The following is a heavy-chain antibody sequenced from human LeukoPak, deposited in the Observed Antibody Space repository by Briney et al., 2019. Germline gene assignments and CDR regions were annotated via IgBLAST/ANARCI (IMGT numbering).Heavy chain of an antibody. CDR3: AIKVGGYCSGGSCYYHDAFDI. CDR2: IYYSGST. J-gene: IGHJ3*02. Sequence: SETLSLTCTVSGGSISSSNYYWGWIRQPPGKGLEWIGTIYYSGSTYYNPSLKSRVTISVDTSKNQFSLKLSSVTAADTAVYYCAIKVGGYCSGGSCYYHDAFDIWGQGTMVTVSS. CDR1: GGSISSSNYY. D-gene: IGHD2-15*01. V-gene: IGHV4-39*07.